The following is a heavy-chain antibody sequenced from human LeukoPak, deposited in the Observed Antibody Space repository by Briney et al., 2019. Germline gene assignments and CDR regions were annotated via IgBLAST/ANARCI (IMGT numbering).Heavy chain of an antibody. CDR2: INAGNGNT. V-gene: IGHV1-3*01. CDR1: GYTFTSYA. J-gene: IGHJ4*02. D-gene: IGHD6-19*01. CDR3: ARDDPAYSSGWYSFFAY. Sequence: GASVKVSCKASGYTFTSYAMHWVRQAPGQRLEWMGWINAGNGNTKYSQKLQGRVTMTTDTSTSTAYMELRSLRSDDTAVYYCARDDPAYSSGWYSFFAYWGQGTLVTVSS.